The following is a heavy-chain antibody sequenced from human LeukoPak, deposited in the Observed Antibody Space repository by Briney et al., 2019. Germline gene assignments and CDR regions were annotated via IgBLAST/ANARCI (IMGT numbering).Heavy chain of an antibody. CDR1: GFTFSLYS. V-gene: IGHV3-21*01. Sequence: GGSLRLSCAGSGFTFSLYSMHWVRQAPGKGLEWVSSISNSGSDIYYRDSVKGRFTISRDNAKNSLDLHLNTLRAEDTAVYYCAREDGYSDSSEFDYWGQGTLVLVSS. CDR2: ISNSGSDI. J-gene: IGHJ4*02. CDR3: AREDGYSDSSEFDY. D-gene: IGHD5-24*01.